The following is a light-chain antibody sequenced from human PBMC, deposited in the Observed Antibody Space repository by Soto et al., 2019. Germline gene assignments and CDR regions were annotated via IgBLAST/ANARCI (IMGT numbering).Light chain of an antibody. V-gene: IGKV1-5*01. CDR1: QSISNW. Sequence: DIQMTQSPSTLSASVLDRVTITCRASQSISNWLAWYQQKPGKAPKLLIYDASSLERGVPSRFSGSGSGKEFTLTISSLQPDDFATYYCKQYNSFWKFGQGTKVDIK. J-gene: IGKJ1*01. CDR3: KQYNSFWK. CDR2: DAS.